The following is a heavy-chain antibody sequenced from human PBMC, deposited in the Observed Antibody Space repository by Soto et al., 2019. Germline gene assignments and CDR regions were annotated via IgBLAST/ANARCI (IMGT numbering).Heavy chain of an antibody. J-gene: IGHJ5*02. D-gene: IGHD6-19*01. CDR1: GYTFTSYA. V-gene: IGHV1-3*01. CDR3: ARDLHPDSSGWYNWFDP. Sequence: ASVKVSCKASGYTFTSYAMHWVRQAPGQRLEWMGWINAGNGNTKYSQKFQGRVTITRDTSASTAYMELSSLRSEDTAVYYCARDLHPDSSGWYNWFDPWGQGTLVTVSS. CDR2: INAGNGNT.